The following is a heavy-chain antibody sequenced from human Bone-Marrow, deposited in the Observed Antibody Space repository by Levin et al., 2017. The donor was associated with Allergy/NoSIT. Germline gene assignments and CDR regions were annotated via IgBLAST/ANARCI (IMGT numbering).Heavy chain of an antibody. CDR1: GFTFSSYG. CDR2: ISYDGSNK. V-gene: IGHV3-30*18. D-gene: IGHD6-19*01. Sequence: GGSLRLSCAASGFTFSSYGMHWVRQAPGKGLEWVAVISYDGSNKYYADSVKGRFTISRDNSKNTLYLQMNSLRAEDTAVYYCAKDNRVVAGFDYWGQGTLVTVSS. CDR3: AKDNRVVAGFDY. J-gene: IGHJ4*02.